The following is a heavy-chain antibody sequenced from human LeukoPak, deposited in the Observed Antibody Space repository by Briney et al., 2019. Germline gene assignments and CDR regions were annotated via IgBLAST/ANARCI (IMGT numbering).Heavy chain of an antibody. V-gene: IGHV4-31*03. CDR1: GGSVSSGSYY. CDR3: ARTLGDSRFDP. Sequence: SETLSLTCTVSGGSVSSGSYYWSWIRQHPGKGLEWIGYISYSGATYYDPSLKSRVTISVDTSKNQFSLKVTSVTAADTAVYYCARTLGDSRFDPWGQGTLVTVSS. D-gene: IGHD2-21*01. J-gene: IGHJ5*02. CDR2: ISYSGAT.